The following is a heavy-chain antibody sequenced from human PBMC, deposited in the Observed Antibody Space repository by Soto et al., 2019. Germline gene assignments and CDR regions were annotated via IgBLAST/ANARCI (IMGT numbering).Heavy chain of an antibody. CDR3: ARAVPYYYAMDV. D-gene: IGHD4-17*01. Sequence: PSETLSLTCAVYGGSFSGHYWSWIRQPPGKGLEWIGEINHSGGTYYNPSLKSRVTISVDTSKSQFSLKLTSVTAADTAVYYCARAVPYYYAMDVWGQGTTVTVSS. J-gene: IGHJ6*02. V-gene: IGHV4-34*01. CDR1: GGSFSGHY. CDR2: INHSGGT.